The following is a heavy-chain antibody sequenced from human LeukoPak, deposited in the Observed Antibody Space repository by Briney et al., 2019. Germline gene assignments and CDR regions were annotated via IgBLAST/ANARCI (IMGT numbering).Heavy chain of an antibody. D-gene: IGHD3-10*01. CDR2: IKQDGSEK. V-gene: IGHV3-7*01. CDR3: ASPTPPRAYYYGSGSLADAFDI. J-gene: IGHJ3*02. Sequence: GGSLRLSCAASGFTFSSYWMSWVRQAPGKGLEWVANIKQDGSEKYYVDSVKGRFTISRDNAKNSLYLQMNSLRAEDTAVYYCASPTPPRAYYYGSGSLADAFDIWGQGTMVTVSS. CDR1: GFTFSSYW.